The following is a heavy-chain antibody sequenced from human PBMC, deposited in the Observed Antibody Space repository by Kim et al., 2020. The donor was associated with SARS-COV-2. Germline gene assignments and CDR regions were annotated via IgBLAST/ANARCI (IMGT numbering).Heavy chain of an antibody. CDR2: IYWDDDK. J-gene: IGHJ3*02. D-gene: IGHD4-17*01. Sequence: SGPTLVNPTQTLTLTCTFSGFSLSTSGVGVGWIRQPPGKALEWLALIYWDDDKRYSPSLKSRLTITKDTSKNQVVLTMTNMDPVDTATYYCVHDSDYGDYEDAFDIWGQGTMVTVSS. V-gene: IGHV2-5*02. CDR1: GFSLSTSGVG. CDR3: VHDSDYGDYEDAFDI.